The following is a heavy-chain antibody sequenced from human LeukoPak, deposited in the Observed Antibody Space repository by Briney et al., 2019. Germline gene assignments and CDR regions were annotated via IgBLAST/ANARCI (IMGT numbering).Heavy chain of an antibody. CDR3: LRPAPLTLSAYDF. CDR2: ISSNGGST. J-gene: IGHJ3*01. D-gene: IGHD2/OR15-2a*01. V-gene: IGHV3-64D*09. CDR1: GFTFRTFG. Sequence: GGSLKLSCSASGFTFRTFGMHWVRQAPGKRLEYVSAISSNGGSTYYAESVKGRFTISRDNSKNTLFLQMSSLRPEDTAVYYCLRPAPLTLSAYDFWGQGTLVTVSS.